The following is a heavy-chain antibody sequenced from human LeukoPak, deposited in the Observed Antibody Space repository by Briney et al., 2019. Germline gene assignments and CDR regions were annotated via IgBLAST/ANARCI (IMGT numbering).Heavy chain of an antibody. V-gene: IGHV3-23*01. CDR2: LSGSGITT. D-gene: IGHD6-19*01. Sequence: PRGSLRLSCAASGFTFSNSAMSWVRQAPGKGLEWVSTLSGSGITTYYADSVKGRFTISRDNSKNTLYLQMNTLRAEDSALYYCAKGIYSSGWSYFDYWGHGTLVTVSS. CDR3: AKGIYSSGWSYFDY. J-gene: IGHJ4*01. CDR1: GFTFSNSA.